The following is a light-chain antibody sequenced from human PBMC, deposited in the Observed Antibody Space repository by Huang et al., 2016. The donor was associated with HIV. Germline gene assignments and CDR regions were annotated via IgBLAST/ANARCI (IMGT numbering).Light chain of an antibody. CDR3: QQYTNWPLT. V-gene: IGKV3-15*01. CDR1: QSVSSN. CDR2: GAS. Sequence: EIVMTQSPATLSVSPGERATLSCRASQSVSSNVAWYQQKPGQTPRLLLYGASTRATGIPARFSGSGSGTEFTLTISSLQSEDFAVYYCQQYTNWPLTFGGGTKVEIK. J-gene: IGKJ4*01.